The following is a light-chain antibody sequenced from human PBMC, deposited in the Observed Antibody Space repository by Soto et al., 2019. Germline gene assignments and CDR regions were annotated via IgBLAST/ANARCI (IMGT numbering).Light chain of an antibody. V-gene: IGLV7-46*01. CDR2: DTS. CDR1: TGAVTSGHY. CDR3: LRSYSGNYV. Sequence: QAVVTQEPSLTVSPGGTVTLTCGSSTGAVTSGHYPYWFQQKPGQAPRTLIYDTSNKHSWTPARFSGSLLGGKAALTLSGAQPEDEAAYYCLRSYSGNYVFGTGTKVTVL. J-gene: IGLJ1*01.